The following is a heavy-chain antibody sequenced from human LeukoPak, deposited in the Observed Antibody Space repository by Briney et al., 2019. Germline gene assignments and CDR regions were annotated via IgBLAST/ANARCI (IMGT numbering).Heavy chain of an antibody. V-gene: IGHV1-46*01. CDR3: ARDSDGYLPQYNWFDP. CDR2: INLSGGST. J-gene: IGHJ5*02. CDR1: GYTFTSYY. Sequence: ASVKVSCKASGYTFTSYYMHWVRQAPGQGLEWMGIINLSGGSTSYAQKFQGRVTMTRDTSTSTVYMELSSLRSEDTAVYYCARDSDGYLPQYNWFDPWGQGTLVTVSS. D-gene: IGHD3-16*02.